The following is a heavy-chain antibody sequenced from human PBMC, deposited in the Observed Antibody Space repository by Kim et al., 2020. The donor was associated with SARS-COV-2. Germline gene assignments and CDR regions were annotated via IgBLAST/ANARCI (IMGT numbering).Heavy chain of an antibody. Sequence: SVKVSCKASGFTFTSSAVQWVRQARGQRLEWIGWIVVGSGNTNYAQKFQERVTITRDMSTSTAYMELSSLRSEDTAVYYCAAAPAPYSSGWNAFDIWGQGTMVTVSS. CDR3: AAAPAPYSSGWNAFDI. V-gene: IGHV1-58*01. J-gene: IGHJ3*02. CDR2: IVVGSGNT. D-gene: IGHD6-19*01. CDR1: GFTFTSSA.